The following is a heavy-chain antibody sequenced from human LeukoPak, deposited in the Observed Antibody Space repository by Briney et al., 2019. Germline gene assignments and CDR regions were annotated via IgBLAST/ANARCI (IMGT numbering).Heavy chain of an antibody. Sequence: GGSLRLSCEASGFTFRNYGVHWVRQAPGKGLEWVAVISYDGGHQYSADSVKGRFTLSRDNSKNTVYLQLNSLRAEDTAVYYCAKGVAANLPVYGMDVWGQGTTVTVSS. CDR1: GFTFRNYG. V-gene: IGHV3-30*18. J-gene: IGHJ6*02. CDR3: AKGVAANLPVYGMDV. D-gene: IGHD2-15*01. CDR2: ISYDGGHQ.